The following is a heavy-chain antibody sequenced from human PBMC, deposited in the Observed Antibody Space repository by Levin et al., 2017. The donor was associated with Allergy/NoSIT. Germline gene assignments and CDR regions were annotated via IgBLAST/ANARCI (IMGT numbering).Heavy chain of an antibody. V-gene: IGHV3-7*01. CDR1: GFNLSNYW. CDR3: ARVDYSGSSWYFGL. D-gene: IGHD6-6*01. CDR2: IKQDGTEK. Sequence: GGSLRLSCAASGFNLSNYWMGWVRQAPGKGLEWMANIKQDGTEKYYVDSVKGRFNISRDNAKNSLYLQMNSLRAEDTAVYYCARVDYSGSSWYFGLWGRGTLVTVSS. J-gene: IGHJ2*01.